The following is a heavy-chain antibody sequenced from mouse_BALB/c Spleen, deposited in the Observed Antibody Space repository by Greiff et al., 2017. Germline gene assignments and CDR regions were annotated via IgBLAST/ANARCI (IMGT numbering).Heavy chain of an antibody. Sequence: VQLQQSGAELVKPGASVKLSCKASGYTFTSYYMYWVKQRPGQGLEWIGEINPSNGGTNFNEKFKSKATLTVDKSSSTAYMQLSSLTSEDSAVYYCTRSRDGFLAYWGQGTLVTVSA. CDR3: TRSRDGFLAY. CDR2: INPSNGGT. CDR1: GYTFTSYY. J-gene: IGHJ3*01. V-gene: IGHV1S81*02. D-gene: IGHD2-3*01.